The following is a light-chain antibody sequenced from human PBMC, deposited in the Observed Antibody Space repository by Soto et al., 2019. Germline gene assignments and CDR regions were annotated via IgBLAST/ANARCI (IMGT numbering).Light chain of an antibody. CDR2: GAS. J-gene: IGKJ1*01. CDR3: QQRSNWPRT. Sequence: EIVITQSPATLSVSPGERATLSCRASQSVSRDLAWYQQKPGQAPRLLIYGASNRATGIPARFSGSGSGTDFTLTISSLEPEDFAVYYCQQRSNWPRTFGQGTKVDIK. CDR1: QSVSRD. V-gene: IGKV3-11*01.